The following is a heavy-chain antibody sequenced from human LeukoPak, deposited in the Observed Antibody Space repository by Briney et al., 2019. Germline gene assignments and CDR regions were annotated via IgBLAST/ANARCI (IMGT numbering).Heavy chain of an antibody. D-gene: IGHD2-2*03. V-gene: IGHV3-23*01. J-gene: IGHJ4*02. CDR2: ITGSGDRT. CDR1: GFTFTNHG. CDR3: AKDRMDPVNY. Sequence: GGSLRPPCAASGFTFTNHGMSWVRQALGKGLEWVSAITGSGDRTYYADSVKGRFTISRDNSKNTLYLQMNSLRAEDTALYYCAKDRMDPVNYWGQGTLVTVSS.